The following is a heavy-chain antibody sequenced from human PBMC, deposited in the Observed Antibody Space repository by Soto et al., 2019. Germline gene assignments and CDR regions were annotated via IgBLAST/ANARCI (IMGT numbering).Heavy chain of an antibody. Sequence: PSETLSLTCTVSGGSISSGDYYWSWIRQPPGKGLEWIGYIYYSGSTYYNPSLKSRVTISVDTSKNQFSLKLSSVTAADTAVDYCARGDGYYPIFFDYWGQGTMVTVSS. D-gene: IGHD3-22*01. CDR3: ARGDGYYPIFFDY. J-gene: IGHJ4*02. CDR1: GGSISSGDYY. V-gene: IGHV4-30-4*01. CDR2: IYYSGST.